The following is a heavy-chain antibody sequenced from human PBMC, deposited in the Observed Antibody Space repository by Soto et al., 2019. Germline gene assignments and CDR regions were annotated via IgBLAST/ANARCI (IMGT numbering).Heavy chain of an antibody. CDR2: ISGSGGST. CDR3: AKVSIRGVIAPYDY. V-gene: IGHV3-23*01. J-gene: IGHJ4*02. Sequence: PGGSLRLSCAASGFTFSSYAMSWVRQAPGKGLEWVSAISGSGGSTYYADSVKGRFTISRDNSKNTLYLQMNSLRAEDTAVYYCAKVSIRGVIAPYDYWGQGTLVTVSS. CDR1: GFTFSSYA. D-gene: IGHD3-10*01.